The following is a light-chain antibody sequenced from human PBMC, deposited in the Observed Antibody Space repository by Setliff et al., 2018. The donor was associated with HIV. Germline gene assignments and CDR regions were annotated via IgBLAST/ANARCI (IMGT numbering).Light chain of an antibody. Sequence: QSALTQPASVSASPGQSITISCTGTSNDIGKYNLVSWYQQRPNRAPKLIIFEVTQRPSGVSNRFSGSKSGDTASLTISGLQAEDEADYFCCSYTGDVNYVLFGGGTKVTV. V-gene: IGLV2-23*02. J-gene: IGLJ2*01. CDR2: EVT. CDR3: CSYTGDVNYVL. CDR1: SNDIGKYNL.